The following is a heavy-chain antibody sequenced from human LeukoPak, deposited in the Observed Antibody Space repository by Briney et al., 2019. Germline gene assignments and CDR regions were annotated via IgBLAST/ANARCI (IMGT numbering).Heavy chain of an antibody. CDR1: GYIFTNYW. D-gene: IGHD5-12*01. V-gene: IGHV5-51*01. Sequence: GESLKISCKTSGYIFTNYWIGWVRQMPGKGLEWMAVIYPSDSDTRYSPSFQGQVTISADKSISTAYLQWSSLKASDTAMYYCARGGSGYDYYYGGNKDDAFDIWGQGTMVTVSS. CDR3: ARGGSGYDYYYGGNKDDAFDI. CDR2: IYPSDSDT. J-gene: IGHJ3*02.